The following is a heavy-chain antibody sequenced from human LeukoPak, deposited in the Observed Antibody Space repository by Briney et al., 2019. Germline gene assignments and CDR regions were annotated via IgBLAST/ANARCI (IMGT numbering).Heavy chain of an antibody. V-gene: IGHV3-21*01. D-gene: IGHD6-13*01. CDR1: GFIFSSYE. CDR3: ARVRWLSAAGTEGNFDY. CDR2: ISSSSSYI. J-gene: IGHJ4*02. Sequence: NTGGSLRLSCAASGFIFSSYEMNWVRQAPGKGLEWVSSISSSSSYIYYADSVKGRFTISRDNAKNSLYLQMDSLRAEDTAVYYCARVRWLSAAGTEGNFDYWGQGTLGTVSS.